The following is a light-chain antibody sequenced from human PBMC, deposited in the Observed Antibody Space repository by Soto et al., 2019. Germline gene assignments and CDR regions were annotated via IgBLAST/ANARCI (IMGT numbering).Light chain of an antibody. CDR3: QQLERYLFS. CDR2: GAS. J-gene: IGKJ4*01. V-gene: IGKV3-15*01. Sequence: EIVITQSPATLSVSPEERATLSCTASQSVSSNLAWYQQKSGQAPRLVVYGASTRATGIPARFSGSGSWTEFSLTFCSLQAEDFAFYYSQQLERYLFSFGGGSEVDI. CDR1: QSVSSN.